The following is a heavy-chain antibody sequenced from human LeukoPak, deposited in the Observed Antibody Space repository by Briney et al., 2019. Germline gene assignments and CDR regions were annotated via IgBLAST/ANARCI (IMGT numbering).Heavy chain of an antibody. CDR2: IHYSGST. CDR3: ARLPRYDFWS. D-gene: IGHD3-3*01. V-gene: IGHV4-59*08. J-gene: IGHJ4*02. Sequence: KSSQTLSLTYTVSGGSISSYYWRWIRQHPGKGLEWIGYIHYSGSTYYNPSLKSRVTISVDTSKNQFSLKLSSVTAADTAVYYCARLPRYDFWSWGQGTLVTVSS. CDR1: GGSISSYY.